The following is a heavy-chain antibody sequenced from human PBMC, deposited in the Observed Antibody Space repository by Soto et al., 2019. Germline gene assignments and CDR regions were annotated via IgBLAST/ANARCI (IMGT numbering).Heavy chain of an antibody. J-gene: IGHJ6*02. CDR3: AREGVRGMDV. V-gene: IGHV4-59*01. CDR2: FHNSGST. CDR1: GDSMSGYH. D-gene: IGHD3-16*01. Sequence: QVQLQESGPGLVKPSETLSLTCTVSGDSMSGYHWNWIRQPPGKGLQWIGYFHNSGSTTYDSSLKSRVTISIDTSKRQSSLKLTSVTTADTAVYYCAREGVRGMDVWGQGTTVTVSS.